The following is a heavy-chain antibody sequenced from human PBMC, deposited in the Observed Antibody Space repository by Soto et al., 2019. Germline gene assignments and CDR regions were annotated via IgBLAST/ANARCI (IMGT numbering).Heavy chain of an antibody. CDR3: ATSSGGGGAFDF. CDR1: GFTFSRYE. D-gene: IGHD3-10*01. CDR2: IHSSATTI. Sequence: LRLSCAASGFTFSRYEMNWVRQAPGKGLEWIAYIHSSATTIYYADSVKGRFTISRDNAKNSLCLQLNSLSAEDTAVYYCATSSGGGGAFDFWGQGTMVTVSS. V-gene: IGHV3-48*03. J-gene: IGHJ3*01.